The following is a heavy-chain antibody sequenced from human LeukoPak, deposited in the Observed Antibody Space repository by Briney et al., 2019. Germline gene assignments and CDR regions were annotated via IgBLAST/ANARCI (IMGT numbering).Heavy chain of an antibody. Sequence: GGSLRLSCAASEFTFSSYAMSWVRQAPGKVLQWVSAISYSGGSTYYADSVKGRFTISRDNSKNTLYLQMNSLRAEDTAVYYCAKDQRSIAVAGYFDYWGQGTLVTVSS. J-gene: IGHJ4*02. CDR2: ISYSGGST. CDR3: AKDQRSIAVAGYFDY. V-gene: IGHV3-23*01. CDR1: EFTFSSYA. D-gene: IGHD6-19*01.